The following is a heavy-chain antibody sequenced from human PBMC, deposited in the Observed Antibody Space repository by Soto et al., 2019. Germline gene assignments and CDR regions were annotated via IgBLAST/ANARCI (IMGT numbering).Heavy chain of an antibody. CDR1: GFSLSTSGVG. J-gene: IGHJ5*02. Sequence: QITLKESGPPLVKPTQTLTLTCTFSGFSLSTSGVGVGWIRQPPGKALEWLALIYWDDDKRYSPSLKSRLTITKDTSKNQVVLTMTNMDPVDTATYYCAHSRSIVVVPAAIPFWFDPWGQGTLVTVSS. V-gene: IGHV2-5*02. CDR3: AHSRSIVVVPAAIPFWFDP. CDR2: IYWDDDK. D-gene: IGHD2-2*01.